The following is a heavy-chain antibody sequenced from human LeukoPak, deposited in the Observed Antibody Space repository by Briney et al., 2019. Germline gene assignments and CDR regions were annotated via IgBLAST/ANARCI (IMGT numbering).Heavy chain of an antibody. Sequence: SETQSLTCTDSGGSISPYYWSWIRQPPGKGLEWIGYIHYSGETNYNPSLSSRVTIAMDTSKKQFSLNLRSVTAADTAVYYCARDLTFDYWGQGALVTVSS. CDR3: ARDLTFDY. J-gene: IGHJ4*02. CDR1: GGSISPYY. CDR2: IHYSGET. V-gene: IGHV4-59*12.